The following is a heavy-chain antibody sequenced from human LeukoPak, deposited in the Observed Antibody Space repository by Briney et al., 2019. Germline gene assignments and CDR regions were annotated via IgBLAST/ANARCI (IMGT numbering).Heavy chain of an antibody. J-gene: IGHJ6*03. CDR1: GYTFTSYG. CDR2: ISAYNGNT. D-gene: IGHD6-19*01. CDR3: ARDKASQYSSYYYYYMDV. V-gene: IGHV1-18*01. Sequence: GASVKVSCKASGYTFTSYGISWVRQAPGQGLEWMGWISAYNGNTNYAQKLQGRVTMTTDTSTSTAYMELRSLRSDDTAVYYCARDKASQYSSYYYYYMDVWGKGTTVTVSS.